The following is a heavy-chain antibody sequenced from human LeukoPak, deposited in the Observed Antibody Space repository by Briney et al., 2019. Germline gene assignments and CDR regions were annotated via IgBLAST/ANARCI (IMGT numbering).Heavy chain of an antibody. V-gene: IGHV3-7*03. J-gene: IGHJ4*02. CDR2: IKQDGSER. CDR3: ARDASRVVGATTDFDY. CDR1: GLTVSSNF. D-gene: IGHD1-26*01. Sequence: PGGSLRLSCAASGLTVSSNFWNWVRQVPGKGLEWVANIKQDGSERYYVDFLRGRFTISRDNAKNSLYLQMNSLRAEDTAVYYCARDASRVVGATTDFDYWGQGTLVTVSS.